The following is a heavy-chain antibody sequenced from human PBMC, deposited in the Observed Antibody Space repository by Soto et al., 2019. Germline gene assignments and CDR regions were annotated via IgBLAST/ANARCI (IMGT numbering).Heavy chain of an antibody. Sequence: QVQLVESGGGMVHPGESLRLSCVTSGFTFSDFVMQWVRQAPGKGLEWVAVIWYDGSDKYYADSVKGRFTISRDNSKNTVYLQINGLRAEDTAVYYCVRGSFCPPTTCYNLAWFAPWGQGTLGTVSS. D-gene: IGHD2-2*02. CDR1: GFTFSDFV. CDR2: IWYDGSDK. V-gene: IGHV3-33*01. CDR3: VRGSFCPPTTCYNLAWFAP. J-gene: IGHJ5*02.